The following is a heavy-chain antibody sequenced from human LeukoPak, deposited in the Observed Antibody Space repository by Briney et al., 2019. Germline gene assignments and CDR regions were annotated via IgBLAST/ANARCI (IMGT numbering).Heavy chain of an antibody. J-gene: IGHJ5*01. CDR1: GGSISSYY. CDR2: VYSSGST. CDR3: ARDHGALDS. D-gene: IGHD3-16*01. V-gene: IGHV4-59*01. Sequence: PSETLSLTCTVSGGSISSYYWSWIRQPPGKGLEWIGYVYSSGSTNYNPSLKSRVTISVDTSKNQFSLRLNSVTAADTAVYYCARDHGALDSWGQGTLVTVSS.